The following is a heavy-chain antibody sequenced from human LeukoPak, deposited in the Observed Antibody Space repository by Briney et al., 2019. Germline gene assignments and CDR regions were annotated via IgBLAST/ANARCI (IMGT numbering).Heavy chain of an antibody. Sequence: GSLRLSCAASGFTFSSYGMHWIRQPPGKGLEWIGSIYYSGSTYYNPSLKSRVTISVDTSKNQFSLKLSSVTAADTAVYYCAREAYVDYWGQGTLVTVSS. CDR1: GFTFSSYG. J-gene: IGHJ4*02. CDR2: IYYSGST. CDR3: AREAYVDY. V-gene: IGHV4-39*07.